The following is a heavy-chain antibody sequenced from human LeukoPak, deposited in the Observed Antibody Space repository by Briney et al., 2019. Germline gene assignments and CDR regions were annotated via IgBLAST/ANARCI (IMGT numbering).Heavy chain of an antibody. V-gene: IGHV4-39*01. J-gene: IGHJ4*02. CDR1: GGSISSSSYY. CDR3: ASPGTSAAAGTIPFDY. CDR2: IYYSGST. D-gene: IGHD6-13*01. Sequence: SETLSLTCTVSGGSISSSSYYWGWIRQPPGKGLEWIGSIYYSGSTYYNPSLKSRVTISVDTSKNQFSLKLSSVTAADRAVYYCASPGTSAAAGTIPFDYWGQGTLVTVSS.